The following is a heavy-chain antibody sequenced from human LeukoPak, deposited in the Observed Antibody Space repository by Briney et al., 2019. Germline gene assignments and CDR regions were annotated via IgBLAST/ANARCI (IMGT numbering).Heavy chain of an antibody. J-gene: IGHJ6*03. CDR3: ASGGSATNYYYSYMDV. D-gene: IGHD2-15*01. CDR1: GFTFSDYW. V-gene: IGHV3-7*01. CDR2: INQDGSEQ. Sequence: GGSLRLSCAASGFTFSDYWMSWVRQAPGKGLEWVANINQDGSEQYYVDSVKGRFTISRDNAKNSLYLQMNSLRAEDTAVYYCASGGSATNYYYSYMDVWGKGTTVTVSS.